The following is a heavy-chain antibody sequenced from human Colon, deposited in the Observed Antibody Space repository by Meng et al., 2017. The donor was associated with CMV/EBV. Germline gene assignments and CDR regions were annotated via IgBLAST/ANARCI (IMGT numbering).Heavy chain of an antibody. CDR2: IDPNNGDT. CDR3: AREGMSTPSAADS. V-gene: IGHV1-2*02. Sequence: ASVKVSCKASGYTFTNYYIHWVRQAPGQGLEWMGWIDPNNGDTNFAQNFQGRVSMTRDTSTTTAHMELTSLTSDDTALYYCAREGMSTPSAADSWGQGTLVTVSS. CDR1: GYTFTNYY. D-gene: IGHD6-25*01. J-gene: IGHJ4*02.